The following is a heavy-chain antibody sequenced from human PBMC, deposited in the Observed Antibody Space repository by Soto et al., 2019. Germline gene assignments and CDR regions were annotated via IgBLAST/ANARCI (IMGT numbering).Heavy chain of an antibody. CDR1: GFTFSSYS. V-gene: IGHV3-48*02. D-gene: IGHD4-17*01. CDR2: ISSSSSTI. J-gene: IGHJ4*02. CDR3: ESGKDYAEGGY. Sequence: EVQLVESGGGLVQPGGSLRLSCAASGFTFSSYSMNWVRQAPGKGLEWVSYISSSSSTIYYADSVKGRFTISRDNAKNSLYLQMNSLSDEDTAVYYCESGKDYAEGGYWGQGTLVTVS.